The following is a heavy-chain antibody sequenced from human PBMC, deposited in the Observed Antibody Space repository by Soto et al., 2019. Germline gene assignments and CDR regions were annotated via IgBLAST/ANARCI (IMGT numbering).Heavy chain of an antibody. D-gene: IGHD3-10*01. CDR1: GYNFLNYG. Sequence: ASVKVSCKTSGYNFLNYGMSWVRQAPGQGPEWMGWISVYHGNTIYAQNFQGRVTMATDTSTSTAYMELTSLRSDDTGVYYCARDHGGATMALLYWGQGTLVTVSS. CDR2: ISVYHGNT. J-gene: IGHJ4*02. CDR3: ARDHGGATMALLY. V-gene: IGHV1-18*04.